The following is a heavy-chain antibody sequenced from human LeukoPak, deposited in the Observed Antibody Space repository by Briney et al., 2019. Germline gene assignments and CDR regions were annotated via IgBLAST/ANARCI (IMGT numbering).Heavy chain of an antibody. CDR1: GYTFTSYG. D-gene: IGHD3-10*01. CDR2: ISAYNGNT. J-gene: IGHJ6*03. Sequence: ASVEVSCKASGYTFTSYGISWVRQAPGQGLEWMGWISAYNGNTNYAQKLQGRVTMTTDTSTSTAYMELRSLRSDDTAVYYCARVGSYGSGSYYYYYYYMDVWGKGTTVTISS. CDR3: ARVGSYGSGSYYYYYYYMDV. V-gene: IGHV1-18*01.